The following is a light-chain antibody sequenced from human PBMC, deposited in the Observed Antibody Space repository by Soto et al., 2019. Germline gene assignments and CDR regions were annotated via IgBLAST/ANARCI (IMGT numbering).Light chain of an antibody. CDR3: QQVSGYPLS. J-gene: IGKJ4*01. CDR2: AAS. Sequence: TQSPSSLSASVGDRITIACRASRDIGSDLSWYQQKPGKASTLLIYAASTLQSGVPSRFSGSASGTEFTLTISSLQPEDFATYYCQQVSGYPLSFGGGTKVDIK. CDR1: RDIGSD. V-gene: IGKV1-9*01.